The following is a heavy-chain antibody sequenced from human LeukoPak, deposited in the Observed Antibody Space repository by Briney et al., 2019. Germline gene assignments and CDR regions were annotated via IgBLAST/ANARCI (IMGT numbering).Heavy chain of an antibody. Sequence: GGSLRLSCTASGFSISGCWMSWVRQVPGKGLEWAAHISPDGSAKYYVDSVKGRFTISRDDAKNSLYLQMDSLTVDDTSVYYYVAWGSSDNYWGQGTLVTISS. V-gene: IGHV3-7*01. CDR3: VAWGSSDNY. D-gene: IGHD6-6*01. CDR2: ISPDGSAK. J-gene: IGHJ4*02. CDR1: GFSISGCW.